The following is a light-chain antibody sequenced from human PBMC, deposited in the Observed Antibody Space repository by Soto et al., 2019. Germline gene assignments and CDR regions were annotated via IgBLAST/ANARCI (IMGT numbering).Light chain of an antibody. CDR3: QQYGSSPLT. V-gene: IGKV3-20*01. J-gene: IGKJ4*01. Sequence: EIGLTQSPGTLSLSPGERATLSCRASQSVSSSYLAWYQQKPGQAPRLLIYGASSRATGIPDRFSGSGSGTDFTLTISTLEPEDFAVYYCQQYGSSPLTFVGGTQVQIK. CDR1: QSVSSSY. CDR2: GAS.